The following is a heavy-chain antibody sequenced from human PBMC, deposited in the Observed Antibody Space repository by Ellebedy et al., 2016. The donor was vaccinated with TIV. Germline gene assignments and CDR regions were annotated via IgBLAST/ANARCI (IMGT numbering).Heavy chain of an antibody. D-gene: IGHD3-22*01. J-gene: IGHJ4*02. V-gene: IGHV3-66*01. CDR1: GITVSSNY. Sequence: GESLKISCAVSGITVSSNYMTWVRQAPGKGLEWVSVIYSDGTTYYADTVKGRFPISRDNSKNTLLLQMNSLRAEDTAVYYCARTPRDYYDSTGYLYYWGQGTLVTVSS. CDR3: ARTPRDYYDSTGYLYY. CDR2: IYSDGTT.